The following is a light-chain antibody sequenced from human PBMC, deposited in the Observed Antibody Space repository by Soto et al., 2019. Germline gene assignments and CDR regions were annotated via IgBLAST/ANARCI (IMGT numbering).Light chain of an antibody. Sequence: EIVLTQSPGTLSLSPGERATLSCRASQSVSSSFLAWYQQKPGQAPRLLIYDASNRATGIPVRFSGSGSGTDFTLTISSLEPEDFAVYYCQQRSNWPELFTFGPGTKVDIK. J-gene: IGKJ3*01. CDR2: DAS. CDR1: QSVSSSF. V-gene: IGKV3D-20*02. CDR3: QQRSNWPELFT.